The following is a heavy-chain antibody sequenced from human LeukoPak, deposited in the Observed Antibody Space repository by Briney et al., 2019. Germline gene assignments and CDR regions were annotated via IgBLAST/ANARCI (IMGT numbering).Heavy chain of an antibody. D-gene: IGHD3-10*01. CDR2: TNHSGST. CDR1: GGSFSGYY. Sequence: PSETLSLTCAVYGGSFSGYYWSWIRQPPGKGLEWIGETNHSGSTNYNPSLKSRVTISVDTSKNQFSLKLSSVTAADTAVYYCARGHLWFGELPRPKNWFDPWGQGTLVTVSS. CDR3: ARGHLWFGELPRPKNWFDP. V-gene: IGHV4-34*01. J-gene: IGHJ5*02.